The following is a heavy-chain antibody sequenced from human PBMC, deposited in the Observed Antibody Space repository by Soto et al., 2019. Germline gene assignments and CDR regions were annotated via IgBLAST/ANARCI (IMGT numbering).Heavy chain of an antibody. CDR2: ISTSGTST. V-gene: IGHV3-11*01. CDR3: ARDGVLFRAGFDS. Sequence: GGSLRLSCTVSGFTFSNYYMAWIRQAPGKGLEWISYISTSGTSTFYADPVKGRFTISRDNAMNSLFLQMNSLGVEDTAVYFCARDGVLFRAGFDSWGQGTLVTVSS. D-gene: IGHD3-16*01. J-gene: IGHJ4*02. CDR1: GFTFSNYY.